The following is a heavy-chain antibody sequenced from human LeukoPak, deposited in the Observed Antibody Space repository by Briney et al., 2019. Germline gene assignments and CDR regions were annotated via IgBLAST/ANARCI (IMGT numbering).Heavy chain of an antibody. D-gene: IGHD6-19*01. J-gene: IGHJ4*02. Sequence: GGSLRLSCAASGFTVSTNYMTWVRQSPGKGLEWVSVVYTGGSTYYADSVKGRFTIYPDSSGNTLYLQMNSLRADDTAVYYCVRGLAVAGLDHWGQGTLVTVSS. CDR2: VYTGGST. V-gene: IGHV3-66*01. CDR3: VRGLAVAGLDH. CDR1: GFTVSTNY.